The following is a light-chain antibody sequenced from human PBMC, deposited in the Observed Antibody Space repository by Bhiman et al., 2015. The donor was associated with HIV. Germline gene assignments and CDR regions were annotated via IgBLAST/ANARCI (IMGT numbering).Light chain of an antibody. V-gene: IGLV2-23*02. J-gene: IGLJ2*01. Sequence: QSALTQPASVSGSPGQSITISCTGTSSDVGDYNYDVSKRPSGVSNRFSGSKSGNTASLTVSGLQAEDEGDYYCCSYAGSSTVVFGGGTKLTVL. CDR1: SSDVGDYN. CDR3: CSYAGSSTVV. CDR2: DVS.